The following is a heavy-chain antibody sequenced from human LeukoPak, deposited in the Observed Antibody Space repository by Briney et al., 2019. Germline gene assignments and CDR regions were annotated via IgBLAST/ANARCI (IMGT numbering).Heavy chain of an antibody. CDR1: GFTFTSYG. V-gene: IGHV3-33*01. J-gene: IGHJ4*02. CDR3: GRDYASSWTPLFNC. D-gene: IGHD6-13*01. Sequence: GGSLRLSCATSGFTFTSYGMHWVRQAPGRGLEWVAALWSDGIKTSYADSVRGRFTISRDNSRHTLYLQMDSLRAEDTAVYYCGRDYASSWTPLFNCWGQGTLVTVSS. CDR2: LWSDGIKT.